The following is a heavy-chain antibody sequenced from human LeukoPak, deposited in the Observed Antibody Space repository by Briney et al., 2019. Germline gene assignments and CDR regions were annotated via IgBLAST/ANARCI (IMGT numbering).Heavy chain of an antibody. Sequence: SETLSLTCTVSGGSISSYYWSWIRQPPGKGLEWVGYIYYSGSTNYNPSLKSRVTISVDTSKNQFSLKLSSVTAADTAVYYCARVFAAAGDVDVWGKGTPVTVSS. CDR2: IYYSGST. CDR1: GGSISSYY. CDR3: ARVFAAAGDVDV. V-gene: IGHV4-59*01. J-gene: IGHJ6*04. D-gene: IGHD6-13*01.